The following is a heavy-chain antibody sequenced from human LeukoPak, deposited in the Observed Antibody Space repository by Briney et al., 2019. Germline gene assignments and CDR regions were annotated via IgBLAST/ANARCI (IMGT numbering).Heavy chain of an antibody. V-gene: IGHV3-23*01. CDR3: AKGLLAYCSGGSCYLFDY. J-gene: IGHJ4*02. CDR2: ISGSGGST. Sequence: GGSLRLSCAASGFTFSSYAMSWVRQAPGKGLEWVSTISGSGGSTYYADSVKGRFTISRDNSKNTLYLQMNSLRAEDTAVYYCAKGLLAYCSGGSCYLFDYWGQGTLVTVSS. CDR1: GFTFSSYA. D-gene: IGHD2-15*01.